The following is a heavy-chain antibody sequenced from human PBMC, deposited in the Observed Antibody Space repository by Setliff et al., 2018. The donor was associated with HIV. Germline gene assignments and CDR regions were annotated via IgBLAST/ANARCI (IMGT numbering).Heavy chain of an antibody. D-gene: IGHD5-12*01. CDR2: VYYSGGT. CDR1: GGSVSGTSYY. V-gene: IGHV4-39*01. Sequence: SETLSLTCTVSGGSVSGTSYYWGWIRQPPGKGLEWLANVYYSGGTYYNPSLNSRVTISVDTSRNQFPLKLTSVTAADTALYFCARLGDSGYDFRGYFDYWGQGKLVTVSS. J-gene: IGHJ4*02. CDR3: ARLGDSGYDFRGYFDY.